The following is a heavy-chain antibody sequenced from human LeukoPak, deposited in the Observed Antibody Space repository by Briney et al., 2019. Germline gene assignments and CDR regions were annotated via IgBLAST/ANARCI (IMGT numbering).Heavy chain of an antibody. Sequence: GGSLRLSCAASGFTFDDHAMHWVRQAPGKGLEWVSLISGDGSRTYYADSVKGRFTISRDNSKNSLYLQMNSLRTEDTAFYYCAKVRPTRFVESSGWLELGYWGQGTLVTVSS. CDR3: AKVRPTRFVESSGWLELGY. V-gene: IGHV3-43*02. J-gene: IGHJ4*02. CDR1: GFTFDDHA. CDR2: ISGDGSRT. D-gene: IGHD6-19*01.